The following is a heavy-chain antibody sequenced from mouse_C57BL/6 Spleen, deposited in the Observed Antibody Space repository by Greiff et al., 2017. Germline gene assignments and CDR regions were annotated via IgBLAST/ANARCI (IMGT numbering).Heavy chain of an antibody. V-gene: IGHV1-82*01. D-gene: IGHD1-3*01. CDR1: GYAFSSSW. CDR2: IYPGDGDT. J-gene: IGHJ4*01. CDR3: ESEDSSDYAMDY. Sequence: QVQLKESGPELVKPGASVKISCKASGYAFSSSWMNWVKQRPGKGLEWIGRIYPGDGDTNYNGKLQGKATLTADTSSSTAYMRLSSQTSEDSAVDICESEDSSDYAMDYWGQGTSVTVSS.